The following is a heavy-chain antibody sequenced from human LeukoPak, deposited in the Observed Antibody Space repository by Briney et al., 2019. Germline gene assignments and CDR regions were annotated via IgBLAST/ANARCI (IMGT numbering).Heavy chain of an antibody. CDR1: GFTVSSHS. CDR3: ARADSNGWSNY. CDR2: IYSAGFT. Sequence: GGSLRLSCAASGFTVSSHSMSRVRQAPGKGLEWVSVIYSAGFTYYADSVKGRFAISRDNSKNTLYLQMNSLRAEDTALYHCARADSNGWSNYWGQGTLVTVSS. J-gene: IGHJ4*02. D-gene: IGHD6-19*01. V-gene: IGHV3-53*01.